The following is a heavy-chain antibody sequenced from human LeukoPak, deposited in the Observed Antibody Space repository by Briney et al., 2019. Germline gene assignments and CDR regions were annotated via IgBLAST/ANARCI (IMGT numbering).Heavy chain of an antibody. CDR1: GGSISSSSYY. CDR3: ARIVGASDY. J-gene: IGHJ4*02. D-gene: IGHD1-26*01. Sequence: PSETVSLTCTVSGGSISSSSYYWGWIRQPPGKGLEWIGSIYYSGSTYYNPSLKSRVTISVDTSKNQFSLKLSSVTAADTAVYYCARIVGASDYWGQGTLVTVSS. V-gene: IGHV4-39*01. CDR2: IYYSGST.